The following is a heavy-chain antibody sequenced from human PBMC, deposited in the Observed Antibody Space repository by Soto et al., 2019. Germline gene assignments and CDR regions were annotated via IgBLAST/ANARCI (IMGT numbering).Heavy chain of an antibody. CDR3: ARLKRITMVRGVIPNYFDY. CDR2: INHSGST. Sequence: LSLTCAVYGGSFSGYYWSWIRQPPGKGLEWIGEINHSGSTNYNPSLKSRVTISVDTSKNQFSLKLSSVTAADTAVYYCARLKRITMVRGVIPNYFDYWGQGTLVTVSS. V-gene: IGHV4-34*01. D-gene: IGHD3-10*01. J-gene: IGHJ4*02. CDR1: GGSFSGYY.